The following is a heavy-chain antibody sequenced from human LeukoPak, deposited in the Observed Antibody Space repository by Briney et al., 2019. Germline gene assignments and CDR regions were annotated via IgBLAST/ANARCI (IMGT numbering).Heavy chain of an antibody. CDR1: GFTFNTYW. D-gene: IGHD1-26*01. V-gene: IGHV3-7*01. CDR2: IVQGGRLT. Sequence: GGSLRLSCAASGFTFNTYWMIWVRQAPGKGLEWVANIVQGGRLTYYVDSLKGRFTVSRDNAKNSVYLQMNSLRVEDTAVYYCVRDKGGRSGSIYYDAFDVWGQGTMVTV. CDR3: VRDKGGRSGSIYYDAFDV. J-gene: IGHJ3*01.